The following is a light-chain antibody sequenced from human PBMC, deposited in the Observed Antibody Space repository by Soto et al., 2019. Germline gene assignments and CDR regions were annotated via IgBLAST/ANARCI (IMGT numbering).Light chain of an antibody. Sequence: DIQMTQSPSTLSASVGDRVTITCRASQSISSWLTWYQQKTGKAPKLLIYKASSLESGGPSRFSGGGSGTEFTLTISSLQPDDYATYYCQQYSYYSWTFGEGTRVEI. CDR1: QSISSW. V-gene: IGKV1-5*03. CDR3: QQYSYYSWT. J-gene: IGKJ1*01. CDR2: KAS.